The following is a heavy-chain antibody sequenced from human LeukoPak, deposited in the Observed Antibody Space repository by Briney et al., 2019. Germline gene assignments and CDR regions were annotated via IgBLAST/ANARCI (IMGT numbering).Heavy chain of an antibody. J-gene: IGHJ6*02. D-gene: IGHD3-10*01. Sequence: SETLSLTCTVSGGSISSSSYYWGWIRQPPGKGLEWIGSIYYSGSTYYNPSLKSRVTISVDTSKNQFSLKLSSVTAADTAVYYCARDLSMVRGVIHVWGQGTTVTVSS. CDR1: GGSISSSSYY. V-gene: IGHV4-39*07. CDR3: ARDLSMVRGVIHV. CDR2: IYYSGST.